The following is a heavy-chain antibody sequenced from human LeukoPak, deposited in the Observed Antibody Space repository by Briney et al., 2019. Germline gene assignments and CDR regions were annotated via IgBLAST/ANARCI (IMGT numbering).Heavy chain of an antibody. CDR2: ISSSSSYT. V-gene: IGHV3-11*05. D-gene: IGHD2-15*01. CDR3: ARGSRVIDY. Sequence: TGGSLRLSCAASGFTFSDYYMSWIRQAPGKGLEWVSYISSSSSYTNYADSVKGRFTISRDNAKNSLYLQMNSLRAEDTAVYYCARGSRVIDYWGQGTLVTVSS. J-gene: IGHJ4*02. CDR1: GFTFSDYY.